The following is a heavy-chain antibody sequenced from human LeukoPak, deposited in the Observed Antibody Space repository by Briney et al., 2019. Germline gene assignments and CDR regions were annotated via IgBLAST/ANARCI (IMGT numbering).Heavy chain of an antibody. D-gene: IGHD4-17*01. CDR2: ISGHGDST. CDR3: AKDGYGDYDY. V-gene: IGHV3-43*02. Sequence: GGSLRLSCAPSEFTFEVFAMHWARQAPGKGLEWVSLISGHGDSTYYADSVKGRFTISRDNNKNSLYLQMNSLTTEDTALYYCAKDGYGDYDYWGQGTLVTVSS. CDR1: EFTFEVFA. J-gene: IGHJ4*02.